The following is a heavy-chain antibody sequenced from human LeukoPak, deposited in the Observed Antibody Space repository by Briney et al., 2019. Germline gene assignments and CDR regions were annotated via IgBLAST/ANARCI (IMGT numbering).Heavy chain of an antibody. CDR1: GYTLTELS. CDR2: FDPEDGET. CDR3: ASLGYDSSGYYRVDLHYFDY. D-gene: IGHD3-22*01. Sequence: ASVKVPCKVSGYTLTELSMHWVRQAPGKGLEWMGGFDPEDGETIYAQKFQGRVTMTEDTSTDTAYMELSSLRSEDTAVYYCASLGYDSSGYYRVDLHYFDYWGQGTLVTVSS. V-gene: IGHV1-24*01. J-gene: IGHJ4*02.